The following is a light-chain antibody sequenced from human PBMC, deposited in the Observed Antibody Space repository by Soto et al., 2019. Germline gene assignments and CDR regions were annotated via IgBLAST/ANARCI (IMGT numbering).Light chain of an antibody. CDR3: QQRSNWPLT. Sequence: EIVLTQSPATLSLSPGERATLSCRASQSVSSYLAWYQQKPAQPPRLSIYDASNRATGIPARFSGSGSGTDFTLTISSLEPEDFAVYYCQQRSNWPLTFGGGTKVEIK. J-gene: IGKJ4*01. CDR1: QSVSSY. V-gene: IGKV3-11*01. CDR2: DAS.